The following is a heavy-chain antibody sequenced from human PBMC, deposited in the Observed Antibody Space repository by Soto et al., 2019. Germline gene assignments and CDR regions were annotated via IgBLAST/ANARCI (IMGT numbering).Heavy chain of an antibody. CDR2: INAGNGNT. V-gene: IGHV1-3*01. D-gene: IGHD5-12*01. Sequence: VKVSCKASGYTFTSYAMHWVRQAPGQRLEWMGWINAGNGNTKYSQKFQGRVTITKNTSASTAYMELSSLRSEDTAVYYCARGPLRNWFDPWGQGTLVTVSS. CDR1: GYTFTSYA. CDR3: ARGPLRNWFDP. J-gene: IGHJ5*02.